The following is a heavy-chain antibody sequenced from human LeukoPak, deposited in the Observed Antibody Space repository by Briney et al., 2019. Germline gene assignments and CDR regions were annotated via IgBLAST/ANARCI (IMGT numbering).Heavy chain of an antibody. D-gene: IGHD3/OR15-3a*01. J-gene: IGHJ4*01. CDR1: GYSFTSYW. CDR2: IYPGDSDT. V-gene: IGHV5-51*01. Sequence: GESLKISCKGSGYSFTSYWIGWVRQMPGKGLEWMGIIYPGDSDTRYSPSFQGQVTVSADKSVSTAYLHLSSLKASDSGIYYCARQYDLLAGPYYFDYWGQGTLVTVSS. CDR3: ARQYDLLAGPYYFDY.